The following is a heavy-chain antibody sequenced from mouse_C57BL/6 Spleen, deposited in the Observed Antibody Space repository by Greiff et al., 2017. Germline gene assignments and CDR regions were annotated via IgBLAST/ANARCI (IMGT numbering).Heavy chain of an antibody. CDR3: ARYYRGDAMDY. CDR1: GYTFTSYW. Sequence: QVHVKQPGAELVKPGASVKMSCKASGYTFTSYWITWVKQRPGQGLEWIGDIYPGSGSTNYNEKFKSKATLTVDTSSSTAYMQLSSLTSEDSAVYYCARYYRGDAMDYWGQGTSVTVSS. V-gene: IGHV1-55*01. D-gene: IGHD2-12*01. J-gene: IGHJ4*01. CDR2: IYPGSGST.